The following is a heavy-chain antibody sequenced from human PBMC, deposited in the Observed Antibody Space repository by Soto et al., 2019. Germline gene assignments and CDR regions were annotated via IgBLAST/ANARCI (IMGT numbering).Heavy chain of an antibody. D-gene: IGHD3-3*01. CDR3: ARVVYSSSKRFLARWFDP. J-gene: IGHJ5*02. CDR2: INHSGST. V-gene: IGHV4-34*01. CDR1: GGSFSGYY. Sequence: SETLSLTCAVYGGSFSGYYWSWIRQPPGKGLEWIGEINHSGSTNYNPSLKSRVTISVDMSKNQFSLKLSSVTAADTALYYCARVVYSSSKRFLARWFDPWGQGTLVTVSS.